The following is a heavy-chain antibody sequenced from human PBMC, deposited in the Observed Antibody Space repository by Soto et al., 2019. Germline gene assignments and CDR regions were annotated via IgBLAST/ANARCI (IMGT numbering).Heavy chain of an antibody. CDR2: INPSGGST. D-gene: IGHD1-26*01. Sequence: ASVKVSCKASGYTFTSYYMHWVRQAPGQGLEWVGVINPSGGSTSYAHKFQGRVTMTRDTSTSTVYMELSSLRSEDTAVYYCARGAATRYFFDFWGQGSLVIVSS. CDR1: GYTFTSYY. CDR3: ARGAATRYFFDF. J-gene: IGHJ4*02. V-gene: IGHV1-46*01.